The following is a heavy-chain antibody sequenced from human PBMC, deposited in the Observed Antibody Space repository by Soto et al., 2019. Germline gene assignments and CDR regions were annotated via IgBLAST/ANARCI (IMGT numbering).Heavy chain of an antibody. D-gene: IGHD1-26*01. Sequence: EVQLVESGGGLVQPGGSLRLSCAASGFTFSIYWMHWVRQAPGKGPVWVSRIDNAGSSARYADSVKGRFTISRDNAKNPVYLQMNSLRAEDRAVYYCTRVGGSVSGMDVWGQGTTVTVSS. CDR2: IDNAGSSA. V-gene: IGHV3-74*01. CDR3: TRVGGSVSGMDV. CDR1: GFTFSIYW. J-gene: IGHJ6*02.